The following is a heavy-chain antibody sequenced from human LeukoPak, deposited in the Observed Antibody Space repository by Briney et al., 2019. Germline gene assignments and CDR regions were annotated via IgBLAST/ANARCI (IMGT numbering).Heavy chain of an antibody. D-gene: IGHD5-18*01. CDR1: GFTFSSYA. V-gene: IGHV3-30*04. J-gene: IGHJ5*02. CDR3: AKDRGGIQLWHPVYWFDP. Sequence: GGSLRLSCAASGFTFSSYAMHWVRQAPGKGLEWVAVISYDGSNKYYADSVKGRFTISRDNSKNTLYLQMNSLRAEDTAVYYCAKDRGGIQLWHPVYWFDPWGQGTLVTVSS. CDR2: ISYDGSNK.